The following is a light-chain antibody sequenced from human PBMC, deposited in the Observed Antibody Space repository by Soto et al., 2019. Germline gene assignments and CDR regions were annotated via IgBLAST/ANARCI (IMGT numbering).Light chain of an antibody. J-gene: IGKJ4*01. CDR1: QGIRYD. Sequence: AIEMTQSPSSRSASVGDRVPITCRASQGIRYDLGWYQQKPGKAPKVLIQAASSLQSGVPSRFSGSGSGTDFTLTISSLQPEDFATYYCLQDYNYPLTFGGGTKVEIK. CDR3: LQDYNYPLT. V-gene: IGKV1-6*02. CDR2: AAS.